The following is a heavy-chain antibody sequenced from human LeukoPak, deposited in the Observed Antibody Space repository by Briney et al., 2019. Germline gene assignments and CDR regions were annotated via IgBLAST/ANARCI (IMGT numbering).Heavy chain of an antibody. J-gene: IGHJ3*02. D-gene: IGHD3-22*01. V-gene: IGHV1-18*01. CDR2: ISAYNGNT. CDR3: ARDPPHYYDTQDAFDI. CDR1: GYTFTSYG. Sequence: HVASVKVSCKASGYTFTSYGISWVRQAPGQGLEWMGWISAYNGNTNYAQKLQGRVTMTTDTSTSTAYMELRSLRSDDTAVYYCARDPPHYYDTQDAFDIWGQGTMFTVSS.